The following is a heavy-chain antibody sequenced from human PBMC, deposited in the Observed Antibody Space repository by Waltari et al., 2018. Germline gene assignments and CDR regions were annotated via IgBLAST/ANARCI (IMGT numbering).Heavy chain of an antibody. Sequence: HVQLQESGPGLVKPSETLSLTCAVTGYSISSGYYWGWNRQPPGKGLEWIGSVSQRGNTNYNPSLKSRVTISLDTSKNQFSLNLRSLTAADTAVFYCARLLYGSGDWFDTWGQGTLVTVSS. CDR2: VSQRGNT. CDR3: ARLLYGSGDWFDT. V-gene: IGHV4-38-2*01. J-gene: IGHJ5*02. CDR1: GYSISSGYY. D-gene: IGHD3-10*01.